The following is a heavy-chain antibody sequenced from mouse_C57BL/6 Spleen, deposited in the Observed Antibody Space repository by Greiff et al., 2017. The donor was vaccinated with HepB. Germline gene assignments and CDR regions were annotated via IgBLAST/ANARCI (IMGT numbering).Heavy chain of an antibody. CDR3: AREGVGGYYY. D-gene: IGHD2-3*01. J-gene: IGHJ2*01. Sequence: QVQLQQPGAELVRPGSSVKLSCKASGYTFTSYWMHWVKQRPIQGLEWIGNIDPSDSETHYNQKFKDKATLTGDKSSSTAYMQLSSLTSEDSAVYYCAREGVGGYYYWGQGTTLTVSS. V-gene: IGHV1-52*01. CDR2: IDPSDSET. CDR1: GYTFTSYW.